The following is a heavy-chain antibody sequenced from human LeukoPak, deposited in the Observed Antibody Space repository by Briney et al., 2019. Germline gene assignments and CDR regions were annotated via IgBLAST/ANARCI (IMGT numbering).Heavy chain of an antibody. D-gene: IGHD1-1*01. V-gene: IGHV3-30*04. Sequence: GGSLRLSCAASGFTFSSYAMHWVRQAPGKGLEWVAVISYDGSNKYYADSVKGRFTISRDNSKNTLYLQMNSLRAEDTAVYYCAREKRGTGTNFDYWGQGTLVTVSS. CDR3: AREKRGTGTNFDY. CDR2: ISYDGSNK. CDR1: GFTFSSYA. J-gene: IGHJ4*02.